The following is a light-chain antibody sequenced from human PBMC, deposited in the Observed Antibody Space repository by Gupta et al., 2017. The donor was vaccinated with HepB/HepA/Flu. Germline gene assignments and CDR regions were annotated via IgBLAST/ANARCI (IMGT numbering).Light chain of an antibody. V-gene: IGKV3-15*01. CDR1: QSVSSN. Sequence: ERVITQSPATLSVSPGERATLSCRASQSVSSNLAWYQQKPVQAPRLLIYGASTRATGIPARFSGSGSGTEFTLTISSLQSEDFAVYYCQQYNNWWTFGQGTKVEIK. CDR2: GAS. J-gene: IGKJ1*01. CDR3: QQYNNWWT.